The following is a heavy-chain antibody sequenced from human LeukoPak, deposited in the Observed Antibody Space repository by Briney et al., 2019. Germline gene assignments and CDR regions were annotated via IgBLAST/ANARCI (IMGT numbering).Heavy chain of an antibody. CDR3: AKGSRIGRWLPLDY. CDR1: GFTFDDYA. V-gene: IGHV3-9*01. Sequence: GGSLRLSCAASGFTFDDYAMHWVRQAPGKGLEWVSSINCNSGSIDYADSVKGRFTISRDNAKSSLYLQMNSLRAEDTALYYCAKGSRIGRWLPLDYWGQGTLVTASS. J-gene: IGHJ4*02. D-gene: IGHD5-24*01. CDR2: INCNSGSI.